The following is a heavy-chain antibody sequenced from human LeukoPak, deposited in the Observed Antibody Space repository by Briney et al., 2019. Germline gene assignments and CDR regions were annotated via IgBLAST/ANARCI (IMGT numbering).Heavy chain of an antibody. CDR3: ARHPELYFFDY. D-gene: IGHD3-10*01. V-gene: IGHV4-59*08. J-gene: IGHJ4*02. CDR2: IYYSGST. CDR1: GGSISSYY. Sequence: SETLSLTCTVSGGSISSYYWSWIRQPPGKGLEWIGYIYYSGSTNYNPSLKSRVTISVHTSKNQFSLKLNSVTAADTAVYYCARHPELYFFDYWGQGTLVTVSS.